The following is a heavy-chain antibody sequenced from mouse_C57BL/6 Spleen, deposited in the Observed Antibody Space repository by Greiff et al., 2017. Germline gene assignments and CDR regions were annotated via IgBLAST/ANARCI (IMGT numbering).Heavy chain of an antibody. CDR3: AREEGSSYWYFDV. V-gene: IGHV1-80*01. CDR1: GYAFSSYW. Sequence: QVQLQQSGAELVKPGASVKISCKASGYAFSSYWMNWVKQRPGKGLEWIGQIYPGDGDTNYNGKFKGKATLTADKSSSTAYMQLGSLTSEDSAVYFCAREEGSSYWYFDVWGTGTTVTVSS. CDR2: IYPGDGDT. J-gene: IGHJ1*03. D-gene: IGHD1-1*01.